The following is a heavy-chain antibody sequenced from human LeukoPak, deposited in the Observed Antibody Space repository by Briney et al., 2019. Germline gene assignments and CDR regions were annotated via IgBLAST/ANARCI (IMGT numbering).Heavy chain of an antibody. D-gene: IGHD3-22*01. J-gene: IGHJ4*02. Sequence: PSETLSLTCTLSSGSLSSSYWSWIRQPAGKGLEWIGRIYTSGSTNYNPSLKSRVTMSVDTSKNQFSLKLSSVTAADAAVYYCARQMDSSGYYFDYWGQGTLVTPYS. CDR1: SGSLSSSY. V-gene: IGHV4-4*07. CDR2: IYTSGST. CDR3: ARQMDSSGYYFDY.